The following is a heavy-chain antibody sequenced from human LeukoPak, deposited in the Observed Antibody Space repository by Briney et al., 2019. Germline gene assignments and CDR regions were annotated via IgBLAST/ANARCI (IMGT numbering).Heavy chain of an antibody. J-gene: IGHJ4*02. D-gene: IGHD5-18*01. CDR2: IRSSTTYV. CDR1: GFTFSNYN. CDR3: SKAGDTNYYRYGDY. Sequence: GGSLRLSCAASGFTFSNYNMNWVRQAPGKGLEWVSSIRSSTTYVYYADSVKGRFTISRDNAKNSLYLQMNNLRGEDTALYYCSKAGDTNYYRYGDYWGQGTLVTVSS. V-gene: IGHV3-21*04.